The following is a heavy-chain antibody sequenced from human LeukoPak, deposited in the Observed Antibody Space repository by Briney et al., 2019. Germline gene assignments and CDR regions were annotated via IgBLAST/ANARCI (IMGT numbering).Heavy chain of an antibody. J-gene: IGHJ6*02. Sequence: GGSLRLYCAASGFTVSSNYMSWVRQAPGKGLEWVSVIYSGGSTYYADSVKGRFTISRDNSKNTLYLQMNSLRAEDTAVYYCAREGGHYYGMDVWGQATTVTVSS. CDR3: AREGGHYYGMDV. CDR2: IYSGGST. V-gene: IGHV3-53*01. CDR1: GFTVSSNY.